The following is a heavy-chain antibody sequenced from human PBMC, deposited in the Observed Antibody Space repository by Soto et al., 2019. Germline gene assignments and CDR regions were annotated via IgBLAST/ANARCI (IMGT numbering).Heavy chain of an antibody. J-gene: IGHJ4*02. CDR3: ARGFGGGWYVDY. CDR1: GGSISSYY. V-gene: IGHV4-59*01. CDR2: IYYSGST. Sequence: QVQLQESGPGLVKPSETLSLTCTVSGGSISSYYWSWIRQPPGKGLEWIGYIYYSGSTNYNPSLKSRVTISVDTSKNQFSLKLSAVTAADTAVYYCARGFGGGWYVDYWGQGTLVTVSS. D-gene: IGHD6-19*01.